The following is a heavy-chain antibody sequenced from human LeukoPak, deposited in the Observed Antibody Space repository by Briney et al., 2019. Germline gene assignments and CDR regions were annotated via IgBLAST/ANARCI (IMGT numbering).Heavy chain of an antibody. Sequence: GASVKVSCKASGYTFISYGISWVRQAPGQGLEWMGWISAYSGNINYAQKLQGRVTMTTDTSTSTAYMELRSLRSDDTAVYYCARVSSGWYGYYFDYWGQGTLVTVSS. D-gene: IGHD6-19*01. J-gene: IGHJ4*02. CDR3: ARVSSGWYGYYFDY. CDR2: ISAYSGNI. V-gene: IGHV1-18*01. CDR1: GYTFISYG.